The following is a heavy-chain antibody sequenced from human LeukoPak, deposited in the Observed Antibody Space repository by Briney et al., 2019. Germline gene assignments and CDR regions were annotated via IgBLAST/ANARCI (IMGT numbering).Heavy chain of an antibody. D-gene: IGHD2/OR15-2a*01. CDR1: GFTFSSYA. Sequence: GGSLRLSCAASGFTFSSYAMSWVRQAPGKGLEWVSATGGSGGRTYYADSVKGRFTISRDNSKNTMYLQMNSLRAEDTAVYYCAQDRAWIEFYFWGQGTLVTVSS. J-gene: IGHJ4*02. V-gene: IGHV3-23*01. CDR2: TGGSGGRT. CDR3: AQDRAWIEFYF.